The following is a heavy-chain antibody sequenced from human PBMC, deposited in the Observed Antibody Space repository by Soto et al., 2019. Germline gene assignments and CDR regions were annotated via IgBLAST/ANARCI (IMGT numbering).Heavy chain of an antibody. CDR2: ISGSGGST. CDR1: GFTFSSYA. Sequence: PGGSLRLSCAASGFTFSSYAMSWVRQAPGKGLEWVSAISGSGGSTYYADSVKGRFTISRDNSKNTLYLQMNSLRAEDTAVYYCRGSGTDGYKSRGRGYYGMDVWGQGTTVTVSS. CDR3: RGSGTDGYKSRGRGYYGMDV. D-gene: IGHD5-12*01. J-gene: IGHJ6*02. V-gene: IGHV3-23*01.